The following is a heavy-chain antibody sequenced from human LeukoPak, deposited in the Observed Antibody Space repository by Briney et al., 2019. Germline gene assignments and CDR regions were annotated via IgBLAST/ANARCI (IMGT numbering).Heavy chain of an antibody. CDR3: ARAPDVSSGWFFDY. V-gene: IGHV3-11*01. D-gene: IGHD6-19*01. CDR1: GFTFSDYY. CDR2: ISSSGSTI. J-gene: IGHJ4*02. Sequence: GGSLRLSCAASGFTFSDYYMSWIRQAPGEGLGWVSYISSSGSTIYYADSVKGRFTISRDNAKNSLYLQMNSLRAEDTAVYYCARAPDVSSGWFFDYWGQGTLVAVSS.